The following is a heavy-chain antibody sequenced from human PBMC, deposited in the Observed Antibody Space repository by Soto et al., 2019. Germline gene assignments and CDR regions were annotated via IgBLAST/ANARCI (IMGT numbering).Heavy chain of an antibody. CDR2: INPNTGGT. D-gene: IGHD6-6*01. J-gene: IGHJ4*02. CDR3: ASSTSTIGARLDS. Sequence: ASVKVSFKSSGYTFTGYYIHWVRQAPGQGLECMGWINPNTGGTKYAQKFQGRVAMTRDTSISTAYMGLSWLTSDDSAIYYCASSTSTIGARLDSWGQGTLVTVSS. V-gene: IGHV1-2*02. CDR1: GYTFTGYY.